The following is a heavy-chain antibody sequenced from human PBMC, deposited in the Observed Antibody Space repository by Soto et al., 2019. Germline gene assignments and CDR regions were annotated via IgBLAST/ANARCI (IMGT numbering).Heavy chain of an antibody. CDR2: ISAYNGNT. J-gene: IGHJ4*02. CDR3: ARATSWCGELSGAY. Sequence: GASVKVSCKASGYTVTSYGISWVRQAPGQGLEWMGWISAYNGNTNYAQKLQGRVTMTTDTSTSTAYMELRSLRSDDTAVYYCARATSWCGELSGAYWGQGTLVTVSS. CDR1: GYTVTSYG. D-gene: IGHD3-10*01. V-gene: IGHV1-18*01.